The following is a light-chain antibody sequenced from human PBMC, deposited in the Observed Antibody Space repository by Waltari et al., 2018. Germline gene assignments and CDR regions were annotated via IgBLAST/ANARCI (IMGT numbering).Light chain of an antibody. V-gene: IGLV3-1*01. CDR3: QAWDSSS. Sequence: SYELTQPPSVSVSPGQTASITCSGDKLGDKYACWYQQKPGPSPVLVIYLDSKRPSGIPERFSGSNSGNTATLTISGTQAMDEADYYCQAWDSSSFGGGTKLTVL. J-gene: IGLJ2*01. CDR2: LDS. CDR1: KLGDKY.